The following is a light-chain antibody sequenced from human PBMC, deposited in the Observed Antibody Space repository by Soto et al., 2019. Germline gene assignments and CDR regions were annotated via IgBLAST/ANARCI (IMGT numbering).Light chain of an antibody. CDR1: QSVSGSN. CDR3: QQYGNSPWT. V-gene: IGKV3-20*01. J-gene: IGKJ1*01. Sequence: EIVLTQSPGTLSLSPGERATLSCRASQSVSGSNEAWYQQKPGKAPRRLIYGASNRATGIPDRFSGSGSGTDFTLTISRLEPEDFAVFYCQQYGNSPWTFGQGTKVEIK. CDR2: GAS.